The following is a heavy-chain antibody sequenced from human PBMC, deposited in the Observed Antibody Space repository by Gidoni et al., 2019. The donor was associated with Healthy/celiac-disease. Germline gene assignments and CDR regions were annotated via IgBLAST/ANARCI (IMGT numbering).Heavy chain of an antibody. CDR3: ATHLYGSGSRIRWFDP. D-gene: IGHD3-10*01. Sequence: QLQLQESGPGLVKPSETMSLTCTVSDGAISSSSYYCGWIRQPPGKGLECIGSIYYSGSTYYNPYLKSSVTISVDTSKNQFSLKLSSVTAADTAVYYCATHLYGSGSRIRWFDPWGQGALVTVSS. V-gene: IGHV4-39*01. J-gene: IGHJ5*02. CDR1: DGAISSSSYY. CDR2: IYYSGST.